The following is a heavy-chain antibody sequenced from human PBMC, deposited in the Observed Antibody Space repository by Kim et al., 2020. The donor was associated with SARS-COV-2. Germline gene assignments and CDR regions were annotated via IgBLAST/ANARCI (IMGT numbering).Heavy chain of an antibody. Sequence: ASVKVSCKASGYTFTSYYMHWVRQAPGQGLEWMGIINPSGGSTSYAQKFQGRVTMTRDTSTSTVYMELSSLRSEDTAVYYCARDGTPEAWLRLWEYWGQGTLVTVSS. CDR2: INPSGGST. CDR3: ARDGTPEAWLRLWEY. V-gene: IGHV1-46*01. CDR1: GYTFTSYY. J-gene: IGHJ4*02. D-gene: IGHD5-12*01.